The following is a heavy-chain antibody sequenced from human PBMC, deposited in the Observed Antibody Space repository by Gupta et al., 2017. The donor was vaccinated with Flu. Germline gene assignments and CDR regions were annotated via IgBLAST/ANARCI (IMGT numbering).Heavy chain of an antibody. CDR1: GTTFSRNA. V-gene: IGHV1-69*01. CDR2: IIPIFGTA. Sequence: VQLVQFGAEVKKPGSSVNVSCKASGTTFSRNAISWVRQAPGQGLEWIGGIIPIFGTAKYAQRFQGRVTITMDEATTTSYMELSSLRSEDTAMYYCARGHFYGAGSYDYWGQGTLVTVSS. CDR3: ARGHFYGAGSYDY. D-gene: IGHD3-10*01. J-gene: IGHJ4*02.